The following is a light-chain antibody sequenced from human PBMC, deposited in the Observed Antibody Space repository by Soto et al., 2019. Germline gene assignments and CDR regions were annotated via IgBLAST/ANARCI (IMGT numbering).Light chain of an antibody. Sequence: DIQMTQSPFTLSASVGDRVTITCRASQSISSWLAWYQQKPGKAPKLLIYDASSLESGVPSRFSGSGSGAEFTLTISRLQRDDFATYYCQQYYAYPRTFGRGTKVDIK. CDR3: QQYYAYPRT. CDR1: QSISSW. CDR2: DAS. J-gene: IGKJ1*01. V-gene: IGKV1-5*01.